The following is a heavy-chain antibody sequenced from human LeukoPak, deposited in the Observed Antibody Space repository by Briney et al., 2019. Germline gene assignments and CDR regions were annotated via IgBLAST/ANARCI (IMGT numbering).Heavy chain of an antibody. D-gene: IGHD2-2*01. Sequence: GGSLRLSCAASGFSFSSHGMSWVRQAPGKGLEWVAGIVGGVGGTYYADSVKGRFTISRDNSKNTLYLQMNSLRAEDTAVYYCAHGTVYQLDYWGQGTLVTVSS. CDR3: AHGTVYQLDY. J-gene: IGHJ4*02. V-gene: IGHV3-23*01. CDR1: GFSFSSHG. CDR2: IVGGVGGT.